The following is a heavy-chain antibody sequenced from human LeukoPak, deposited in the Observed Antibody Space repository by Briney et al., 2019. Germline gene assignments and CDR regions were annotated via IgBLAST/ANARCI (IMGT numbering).Heavy chain of an antibody. V-gene: IGHV4-34*01. CDR2: INHSGST. CDR1: GGSFSGYY. CDR3: AARIAAAGIWFDP. D-gene: IGHD6-13*01. J-gene: IGHJ5*02. Sequence: SETLSLTCAVYGGSFSGYYWSWIRQPPGKGLEWIGEINHSGSTNYNPSLKSRVTISVDTSKNQFSLKLSSVTAADTAVYYCAARIAAAGIWFDPWGQGTLVTVSS.